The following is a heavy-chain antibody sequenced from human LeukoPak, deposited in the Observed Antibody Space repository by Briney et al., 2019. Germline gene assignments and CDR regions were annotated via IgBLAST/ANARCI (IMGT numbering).Heavy chain of an antibody. Sequence: ASMKVSCKASEYTFTGYYMHWVRQAPGQGLEWMGWINPNSGGTNYAQKFQGRVTMTRDTSISTAYMELSRLRSDDTAVYYCARDNGSGSYGVDYWGQGTLVTVSS. J-gene: IGHJ4*02. V-gene: IGHV1-2*02. CDR3: ARDNGSGSYGVDY. D-gene: IGHD3-10*01. CDR1: EYTFTGYY. CDR2: INPNSGGT.